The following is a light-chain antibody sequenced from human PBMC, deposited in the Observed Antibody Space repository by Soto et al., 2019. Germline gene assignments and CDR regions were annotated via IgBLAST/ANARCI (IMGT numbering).Light chain of an antibody. J-gene: IGKJ1*01. V-gene: IGKV1-5*03. Sequence: DIQMTQSPSTLSASVGDRVTITCRASQSISSWLAWYQQKPWKAPKLLIYKASSLESGVPSRFSGSGSGTEFTLTISSLQPDDFATYYCQQYNTYRTF. CDR2: KAS. CDR3: QQYNTYRT. CDR1: QSISSW.